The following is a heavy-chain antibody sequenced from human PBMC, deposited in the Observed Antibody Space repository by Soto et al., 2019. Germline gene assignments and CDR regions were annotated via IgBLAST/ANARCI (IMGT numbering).Heavy chain of an antibody. CDR1: GGTFSSHT. CDR3: AKDGGRGDDYSYYGVDV. V-gene: IGHV1-69*08. CDR2: IMPILGIT. Sequence: QVQLVQSGAEVKKPGSSVKVSCKASGGTFSSHTINWGRQAPGQGLEWMGRIMPILGITNYAQRFQGRVTIIAYKFTSTGYMEMSSLRSEDTAVYYCAKDGGRGDDYSYYGVDVWGQGTTVTVSS. J-gene: IGHJ6*02. D-gene: IGHD1-26*01.